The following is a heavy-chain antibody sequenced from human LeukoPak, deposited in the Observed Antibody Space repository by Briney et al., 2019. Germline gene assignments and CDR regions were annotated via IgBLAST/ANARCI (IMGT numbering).Heavy chain of an antibody. CDR2: INAGNGNT. D-gene: IGHD3-22*01. J-gene: IGHJ4*02. Sequence: GASVKVSCKASGYTFTNYALHWVRQAPGQRLEWMGWINAGNGNTKYSQKFQGRVTITRDTSASTVYMELSSLRSEDTAVYYCARAAVSDYYDSEEGFDYWGQGTLVTVSS. CDR3: ARAAVSDYYDSEEGFDY. CDR1: GYTFTNYA. V-gene: IGHV1-3*01.